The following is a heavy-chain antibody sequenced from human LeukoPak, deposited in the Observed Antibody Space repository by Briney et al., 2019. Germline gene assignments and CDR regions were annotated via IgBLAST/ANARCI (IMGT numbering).Heavy chain of an antibody. D-gene: IGHD3-22*01. CDR3: AREFTMIVRGMDV. CDR1: GYTFTGYY. CDR2: INPNSGGT. J-gene: IGHJ6*02. Sequence: ASVKVSCKASGYTFTGYYMHWVRQAPGQGLEWMGWINPNSGGTNYAQKFQGRVTMTRDTSISTACMELSRLRSDDTAVYYCAREFTMIVRGMDVWGQGTTVTVSS. V-gene: IGHV1-2*02.